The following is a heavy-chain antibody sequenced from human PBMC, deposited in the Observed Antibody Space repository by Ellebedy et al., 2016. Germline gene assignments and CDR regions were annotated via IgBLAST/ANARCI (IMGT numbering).Heavy chain of an antibody. D-gene: IGHD3-22*01. CDR1: GGSISSGGYS. CDR2: IYHSGST. J-gene: IGHJ6*03. Sequence: SETLSLTXAVSGGSISSGGYSWSWIRQPPGKGLEWIGYIYHSGSTYYNPSLKSRVTISVDRSKNQFSLKLSSVTAADTAVYYCARDSYYYDSSGYYYYMDVWGKGTTVTVSS. CDR3: ARDSYYYDSSGYYYYMDV. V-gene: IGHV4-30-2*01.